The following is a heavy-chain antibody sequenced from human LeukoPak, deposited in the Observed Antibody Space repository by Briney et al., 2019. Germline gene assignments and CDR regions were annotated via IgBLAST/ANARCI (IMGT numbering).Heavy chain of an antibody. CDR3: AKDLFVGYSGYEVDY. V-gene: IGHV3-30*18. CDR2: TSYDGSNK. D-gene: IGHD5-12*01. CDR1: GFTFSSYG. J-gene: IGHJ4*02. Sequence: PGGSLRLSCAASGFTFSSYGMHWVRQAPGKGLEWVAVTSYDGSNKYYADSVKGRFTISRDNSKNTLYLQMNSLRAEDTAVYYCAKDLFVGYSGYEVDYWGQGTLVTVSS.